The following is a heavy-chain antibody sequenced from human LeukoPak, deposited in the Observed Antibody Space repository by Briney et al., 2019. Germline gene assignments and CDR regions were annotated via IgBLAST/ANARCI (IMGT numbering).Heavy chain of an antibody. CDR1: GFTFREYT. CDR2: ISSSSDYI. CDR3: AKLGGYYGSGSYYKDYFDY. V-gene: IGHV3-21*04. J-gene: IGHJ4*02. Sequence: GGSLRLSCIVSGFTFREYTMNWVRQAPGKGLEWISSISSSSDYIYYIDSVRGRFTISRDNARNSLYLQMSSLRPEDTAVYYCAKLGGYYGSGSYYKDYFDYWGQGTLVTVSS. D-gene: IGHD3-10*01.